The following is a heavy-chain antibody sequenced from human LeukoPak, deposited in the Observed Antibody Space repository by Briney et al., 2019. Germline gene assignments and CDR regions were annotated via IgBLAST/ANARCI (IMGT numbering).Heavy chain of an antibody. J-gene: IGHJ4*02. CDR3: AKQDNDYGDYETIDY. V-gene: IGHV3-30*18. CDR1: GFTFSGYG. CDR2: ISYDGSNK. D-gene: IGHD4-17*01. Sequence: GGSLRLSCAASGFTFSGYGMHWVRQAPGKGLEWVAVISYDGSNKYYADSVKGRFTISRDNSKNTLYLQMNSLRAEDTAVYYCAKQDNDYGDYETIDYWGQGTLVTVSS.